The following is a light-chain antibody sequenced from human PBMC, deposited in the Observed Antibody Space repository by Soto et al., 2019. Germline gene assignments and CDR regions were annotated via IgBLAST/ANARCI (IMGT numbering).Light chain of an antibody. CDR2: EVS. J-gene: IGLJ1*01. CDR3: SSYAGSHYV. V-gene: IGLV2-8*01. CDR1: SSDVGGYNY. Sequence: QSALTQPPSASGSPGQSVTISCTGTSSDVGGYNYVSWYQQHPGKAPKLMIYEVSKRPSGVPDRFSGSKSGNTASLTASGLQAEDEADYYCSSYAGSHYVFGTGTKVTVL.